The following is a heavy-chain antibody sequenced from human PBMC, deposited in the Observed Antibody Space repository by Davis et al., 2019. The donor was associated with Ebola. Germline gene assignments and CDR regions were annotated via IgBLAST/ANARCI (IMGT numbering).Heavy chain of an antibody. V-gene: IGHV3-48*03. CDR3: ATGITIFGVVIGETMDV. J-gene: IGHJ6*02. CDR1: GFTFSSYE. CDR2: ISSSSSYT. D-gene: IGHD3-3*01. Sequence: SLKISCAASGFTFSSYEMNWVRQAPGKGLEWVSYISSSSSYTNYADSVKGRFTISRDNAKNSLYLQMNSLRAEDTAVYYCATGITIFGVVIGETMDVWGQGTTVTVSS.